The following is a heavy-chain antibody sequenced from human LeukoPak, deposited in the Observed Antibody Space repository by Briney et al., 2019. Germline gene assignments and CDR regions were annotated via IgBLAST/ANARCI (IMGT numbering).Heavy chain of an antibody. D-gene: IGHD3-10*01. V-gene: IGHV4-39*01. CDR1: GGSFSSYY. J-gene: IGHJ4*02. CDR2: IYYSGST. Sequence: SETLSLTCAVYGGSFSSYYWGWIRQPPGKGLEWIGSIYYSGSTYYNPSLKSRVTISVDTSKNQFSLKLSSVTAADTAVYYCARSGFGELSDFDYWGQGTLVTVSS. CDR3: ARSGFGELSDFDY.